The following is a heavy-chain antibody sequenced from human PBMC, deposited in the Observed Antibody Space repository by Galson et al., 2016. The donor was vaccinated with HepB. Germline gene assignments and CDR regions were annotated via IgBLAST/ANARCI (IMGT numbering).Heavy chain of an antibody. Sequence: SETLSLTCAVFGGSFPGSFWSWIRQAPGKGLEWIGEINHDGSTNYNPSLKSRVSMSVDTSKKQFSLRLRSVTAADTAVYFCARWSRSIHGMDVWGQGTTVTVSS. CDR3: ARWSRSIHGMDV. J-gene: IGHJ6*02. V-gene: IGHV4-34*01. CDR2: INHDGST. D-gene: IGHD2-21*01. CDR1: GGSFPGSF.